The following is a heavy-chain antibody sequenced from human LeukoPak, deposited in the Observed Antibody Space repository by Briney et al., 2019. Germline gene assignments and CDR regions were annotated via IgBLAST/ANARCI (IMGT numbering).Heavy chain of an antibody. Sequence: SETLSLTCTVSGGSISTSGYYWGWIRQSPGKGLEWIGSIYYSGSTYYNPSLKSRVTISVDTSRNQFSLNLTSVTAADTAVYYCAGHVRVSGGYRFDPWGQGTLVTVSS. CDR1: GGSISTSGYY. V-gene: IGHV4-39*01. CDR3: AGHVRVSGGYRFDP. CDR2: IYYSGST. J-gene: IGHJ5*02. D-gene: IGHD3-16*01.